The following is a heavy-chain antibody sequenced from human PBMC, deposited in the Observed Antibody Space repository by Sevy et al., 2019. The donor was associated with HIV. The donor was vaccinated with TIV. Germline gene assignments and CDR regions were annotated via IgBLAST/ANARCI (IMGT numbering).Heavy chain of an antibody. J-gene: IGHJ4*02. V-gene: IGHV3-66*02. CDR3: ARDSPSCSSTSCYDY. D-gene: IGHD2-2*01. CDR2: IYSGGST. Sequence: GGSLRFSCAASGFTVSSNYMSWVRQAPGKRLEWVSVIYSGGSTYYADSGKGRFTTSRDNSKNTLYLQMKSLRADDTAVYYCARDSPSCSSTSCYDYWGQGTLVTVSS. CDR1: GFTVSSNY.